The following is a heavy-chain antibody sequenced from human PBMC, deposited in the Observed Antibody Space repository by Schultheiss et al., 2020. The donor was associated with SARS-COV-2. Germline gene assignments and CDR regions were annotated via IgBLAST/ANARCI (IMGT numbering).Heavy chain of an antibody. J-gene: IGHJ6*03. V-gene: IGHV3-33*01. CDR1: GFTFSSYG. Sequence: GGSLRLSCAASGFTFSSYGMHWVRQAPGKGLEWVAVIWYDGSNKYYADSVKGRFTISRDNSKNTMYLQMNSLRAEDTAVYYCARSGYSYGPDTQDYYYYYMDVWGKGTTVTVSS. D-gene: IGHD5-18*01. CDR2: IWYDGSNK. CDR3: ARSGYSYGPDTQDYYYYYMDV.